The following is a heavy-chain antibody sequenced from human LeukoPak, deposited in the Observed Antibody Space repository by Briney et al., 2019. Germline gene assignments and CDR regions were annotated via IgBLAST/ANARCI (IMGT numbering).Heavy chain of an antibody. CDR3: ARGADGVSSNSRGWFDP. CDR1: GFTFSSYS. Sequence: GGSLRLSCAASGFTFSSYSMNWVRQAPGKGLEWVSSISTSSSYIYYADSVKGRFTISRDNARNSLYLQMNTLRAEDTAVYSCARGADGVSSNSRGWFDPWGQGTLVTVSS. D-gene: IGHD2-15*01. V-gene: IGHV3-21*01. CDR2: ISTSSSYI. J-gene: IGHJ5*02.